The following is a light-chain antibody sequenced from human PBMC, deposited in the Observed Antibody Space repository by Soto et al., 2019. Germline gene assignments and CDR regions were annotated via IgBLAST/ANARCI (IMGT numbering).Light chain of an antibody. CDR2: DDR. Sequence: QLVLTQPPSVSGAPGQRVTISCTGGSSNIGAGYDVHWYQQPPGTAPKLLIYDDRNRPSGVPDRFSGSKSGTSASLAITGLQAEDEADYYCQSYDSSLSAEVFGGGTKLT. V-gene: IGLV1-40*01. CDR1: SSNIGAGYD. CDR3: QSYDSSLSAEV. J-gene: IGLJ2*01.